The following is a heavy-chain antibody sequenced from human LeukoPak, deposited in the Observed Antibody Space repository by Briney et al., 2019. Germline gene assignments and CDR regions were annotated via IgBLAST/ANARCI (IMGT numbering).Heavy chain of an antibody. CDR2: ISGSGGST. Sequence: GGSLRLSCAASGFTFSSYAMSWVRQAPGKGLEWVSAISGSGGSTYYADSVKGRFTISRDNSKNTLYLQMNSLRAEATVVYYCAKGSGLSGWYGGGAFDYWGQGTLVTVSS. V-gene: IGHV3-23*01. J-gene: IGHJ4*02. CDR3: AKGSGLSGWYGGGAFDY. D-gene: IGHD6-19*01. CDR1: GFTFSSYA.